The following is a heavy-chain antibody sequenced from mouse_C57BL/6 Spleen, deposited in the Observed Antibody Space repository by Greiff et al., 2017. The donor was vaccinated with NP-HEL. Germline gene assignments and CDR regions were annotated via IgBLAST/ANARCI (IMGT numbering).Heavy chain of an antibody. CDR2: ISSGSSTI. J-gene: IGHJ4*01. D-gene: IGHD2-5*01. Sequence: EVQLVESGGGLVKPGGSLKLSCAASGFTFSDYGMHWVRQAPEKGLEWVAYISSGSSTIYYADTVKGRFTISRDNAKNTLFLQMTSLRSEDTAMYYCARKENSNYHYYAMDYWGQGTSVTVSS. V-gene: IGHV5-17*01. CDR1: GFTFSDYG. CDR3: ARKENSNYHYYAMDY.